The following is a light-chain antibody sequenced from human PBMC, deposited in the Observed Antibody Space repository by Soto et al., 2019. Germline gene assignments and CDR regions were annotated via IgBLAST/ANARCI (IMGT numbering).Light chain of an antibody. V-gene: IGKV1-5*03. J-gene: IGKJ1*01. Sequence: DIQMTQSPSTLSASVGDRVTITCRASQSISYWLAWYQQKPGKAPNLLIYKASTLQSGVPSRFSGSGSGTEFTLTISSLQPDDFATYYCQQYNSYSSWTFGQGTKVEIK. CDR3: QQYNSYSSWT. CDR2: KAS. CDR1: QSISYW.